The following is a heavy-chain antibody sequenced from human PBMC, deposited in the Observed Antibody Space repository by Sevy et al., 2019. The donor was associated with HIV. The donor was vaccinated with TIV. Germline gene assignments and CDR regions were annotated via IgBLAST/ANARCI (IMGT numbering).Heavy chain of an antibody. CDR1: GFIFSGYG. CDR2: ISGSGGST. D-gene: IGHD6-13*01. J-gene: IGHJ1*01. Sequence: GGSLRLSCAASGFIFSGYGMSWVRQAPGQGLEWVSAISGSGGSTYYADSVKGRLTISTYNFRNTLYLQMNSLRAEDTAVYYCAKDRITAARFQHWGQGTLVTVSS. CDR3: AKDRITAARFQH. V-gene: IGHV3-23*01.